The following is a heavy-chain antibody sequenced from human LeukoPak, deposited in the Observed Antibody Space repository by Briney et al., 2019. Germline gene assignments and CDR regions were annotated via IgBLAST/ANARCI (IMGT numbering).Heavy chain of an antibody. CDR1: GYTFTSYD. CDR3: ARESKSLWFGESLDY. J-gene: IGHJ4*02. D-gene: IGHD3-10*01. V-gene: IGHV1-8*01. CDR2: MNPNSGNT. Sequence: ASVKVSCKASGYTFTSYDINWVRQATGQGLEWMGWMNPNSGNTGYAQKFQGRVTMTRDSSISTAYMELSRLRSEDTAVYYCARESKSLWFGESLDYWGQGTLVTVSS.